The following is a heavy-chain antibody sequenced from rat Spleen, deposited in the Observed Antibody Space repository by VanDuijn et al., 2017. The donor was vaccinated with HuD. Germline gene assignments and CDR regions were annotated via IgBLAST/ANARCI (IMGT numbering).Heavy chain of an antibody. CDR2: ISYDGSNT. J-gene: IGHJ2*01. V-gene: IGHV5-29*01. CDR1: GFTFSNFD. Sequence: EVQLVESGGGLVQPGRSLKLSCAASGFTFSNFDMAWVRQAPTKGLEWVATISYDGSNTFYRDSVKGRFTISRDPAKNTLYLQMDSLRSEDTATYYCARHGRIYYYDGSYFYFDYWGQGVMVTVSS. D-gene: IGHD1-12*02. CDR3: ARHGRIYYYDGSYFYFDY.